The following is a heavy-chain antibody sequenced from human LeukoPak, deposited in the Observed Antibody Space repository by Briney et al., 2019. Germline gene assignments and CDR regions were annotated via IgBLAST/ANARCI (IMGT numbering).Heavy chain of an antibody. Sequence: SETLSLTCAVYGGSFSGYYWSWIRQPPGKGLEWIGEINHSGSTNYNPSLKSRVTISVDTSQNQFSLKPSSVTAADTPASCRASPQVPIGNSSGSRGYFVYWREGTLVTVSS. CDR2: INHSGST. V-gene: IGHV4-34*01. J-gene: IGHJ4*02. D-gene: IGHD3-22*01. CDR3: ASPQVPIGNSSGSRGYFVY. CDR1: GGSFSGYY.